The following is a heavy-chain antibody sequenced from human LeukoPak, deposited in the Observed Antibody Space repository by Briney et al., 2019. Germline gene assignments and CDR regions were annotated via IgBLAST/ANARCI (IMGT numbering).Heavy chain of an antibody. Sequence: SETLSLTRAVSGYSISSGYYWRWIRQPPGKGLEWIGSIYHSGSTYYNPSLKSRVTISVDTSKNQFSLKLSSVTAADTAVYYCARLSVYHYSGSYLIRGWFDPWGQGTLVTVSS. V-gene: IGHV4-38-2*01. CDR2: IYHSGST. D-gene: IGHD3-10*01. CDR1: GYSISSGYY. J-gene: IGHJ5*02. CDR3: ARLSVYHYSGSYLIRGWFDP.